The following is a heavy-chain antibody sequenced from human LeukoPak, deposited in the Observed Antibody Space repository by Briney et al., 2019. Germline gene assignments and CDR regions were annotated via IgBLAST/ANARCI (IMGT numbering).Heavy chain of an antibody. CDR3: ARHDYGDYTFFYYFDY. J-gene: IGHJ4*02. CDR2: TYHSGST. Sequence: SETLSLTCAVSGGSISSSNWWSWVRQPPGKGLEWIGETYHSGSTNYNPSLKSRVTISVDTSKNQFSLKLSSVTAADTAVYYCARHDYGDYTFFYYFDYWGQGTLVTVSS. CDR1: GGSISSSNW. V-gene: IGHV4-4*02. D-gene: IGHD4-17*01.